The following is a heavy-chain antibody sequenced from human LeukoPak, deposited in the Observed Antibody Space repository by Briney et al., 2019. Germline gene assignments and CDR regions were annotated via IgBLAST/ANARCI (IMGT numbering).Heavy chain of an antibody. Sequence: ASVKVSCKASGYTFTSYALHWVRQAPGQRLEWMGWINAGNGNTKYSQKFQGRVTITRDTSASTAYMELSSLRSEDTAVYYCAREGGVVPAALKPYYYYGMDVWGQGTTVTVS. CDR3: AREGGVVPAALKPYYYYGMDV. J-gene: IGHJ6*02. CDR2: INAGNGNT. V-gene: IGHV1-3*01. D-gene: IGHD2-2*01. CDR1: GYTFTSYA.